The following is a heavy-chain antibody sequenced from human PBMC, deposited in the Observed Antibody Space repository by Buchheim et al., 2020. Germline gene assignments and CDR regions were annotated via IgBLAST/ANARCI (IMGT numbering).Heavy chain of an antibody. CDR2: INIGSGTI. Sequence: EVQLVESGGTLVQPGGSLRLSCVGSGFTFSSYSMTWVRQAPGKGLEWVSYINIGSGTIDYADSVKGRFTISRDNVKNSLYLQMNSLTDEDTAVYYCVRDRNWAFDYWGQGTL. CDR3: VRDRNWAFDY. V-gene: IGHV3-48*02. D-gene: IGHD7-27*01. J-gene: IGHJ4*02. CDR1: GFTFSSYS.